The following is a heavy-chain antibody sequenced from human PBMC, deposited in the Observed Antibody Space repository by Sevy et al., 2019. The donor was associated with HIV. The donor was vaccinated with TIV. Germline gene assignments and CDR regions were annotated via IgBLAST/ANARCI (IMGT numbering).Heavy chain of an antibody. CDR3: ARAPSGYYFYXFDY. D-gene: IGHD3-22*01. CDR1: GFTFSSYS. V-gene: IGHV3-21*01. J-gene: IGHJ4*02. CDR2: ISQSSGYI. Sequence: GGSLRLSCAASGFTFSSYSLNWVRQAPGKGLEWVSSISQSSGYIFYADSVKGRFTISRDNAKNSLYLQMNSLRAEDTAVYYCARAPSGYYFYXFDYWGQGTLVTVSS.